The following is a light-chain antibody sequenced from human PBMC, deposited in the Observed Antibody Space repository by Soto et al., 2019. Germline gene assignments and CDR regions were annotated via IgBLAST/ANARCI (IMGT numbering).Light chain of an antibody. CDR2: DAS. CDR3: RQFLSYPIT. CDR1: QDIRGA. J-gene: IGKJ5*01. Sequence: IQLTQSPASLSASVGERVTITCRASQDIRGALAWYQQSPGEAPQLLIYDASTLESGVPSRFSGSSSGTHFTLTISSLQPEDFATYYCRQFLSYPITFGQGTRLEIK. V-gene: IGKV1-13*02.